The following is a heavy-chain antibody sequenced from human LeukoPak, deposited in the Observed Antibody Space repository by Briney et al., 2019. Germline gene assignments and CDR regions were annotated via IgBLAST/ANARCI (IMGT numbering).Heavy chain of an antibody. J-gene: IGHJ4*02. Sequence: GGSRRLSCAASGFTFSRYTISWVRQAPGRGLEWVAGVYGNAVDKFYSASVRGRFTISKDNSKNMVFLQMDSLRADDTALYYCAKDWKPDGVWDIDYWGQGTQVTVS. CDR1: GFTFSRYT. CDR3: AKDWKPDGVWDIDY. D-gene: IGHD4-17*01. V-gene: IGHV3-23*01. CDR2: VYGNAVDK.